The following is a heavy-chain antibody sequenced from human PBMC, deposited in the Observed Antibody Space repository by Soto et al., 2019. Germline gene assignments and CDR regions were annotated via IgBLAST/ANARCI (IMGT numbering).Heavy chain of an antibody. CDR1: GFTFSSYS. V-gene: IGHV3-48*02. D-gene: IGHD6-6*01. J-gene: IGHJ6*02. Sequence: EVQLVESGGGLVQPGGSLRLSCAASGFTFSSYSMNWVRQAPGKGLEWVSYISSSSSTIYYADSVKGRFTISRDNTKNPLYLQMNGLRDEDRAVYYCSREILARDYYNNGIDVWGQGTTVTVSS. CDR2: ISSSSSTI. CDR3: SREILARDYYNNGIDV.